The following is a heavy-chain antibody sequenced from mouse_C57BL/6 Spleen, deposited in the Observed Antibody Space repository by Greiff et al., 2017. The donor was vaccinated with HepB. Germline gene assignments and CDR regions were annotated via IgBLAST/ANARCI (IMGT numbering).Heavy chain of an antibody. D-gene: IGHD1-1*01. Sequence: VQLQQPGAELVRPGPSVKLSCKASGYTFTSYWMHWVKQRPGQGLEWIGVIDPSDSYTNYNQKFKGKATLTVDTSSSTAYMQLSSLTSEDSAVYYCARRRDYYGSSHWYFDVWGTGTTVTVSS. J-gene: IGHJ1*03. V-gene: IGHV1-59*01. CDR3: ARRRDYYGSSHWYFDV. CDR1: GYTFTSYW. CDR2: IDPSDSYT.